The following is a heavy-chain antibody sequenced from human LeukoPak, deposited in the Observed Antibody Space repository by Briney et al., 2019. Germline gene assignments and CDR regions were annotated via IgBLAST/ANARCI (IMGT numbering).Heavy chain of an antibody. CDR1: GFTFSGYD. D-gene: IGHD3-22*01. V-gene: IGHV3-21*01. Sequence: PGGSLRLSCAASGFTFSGYDMNWVRQAPGKGLEWVSSISGSSSYIYYADSMKGRFTISRDNAKNSLYLQMNSLRAEDTAVYYCATHYDSSGYPAYFDYWGQGTLVTVSS. CDR3: ATHYDSSGYPAYFDY. CDR2: ISGSSSYI. J-gene: IGHJ4*02.